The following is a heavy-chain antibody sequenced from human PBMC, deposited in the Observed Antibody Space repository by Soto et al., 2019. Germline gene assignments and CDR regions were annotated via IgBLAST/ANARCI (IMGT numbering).Heavy chain of an antibody. CDR2: FTADAGNT. D-gene: IGHD6-13*01. J-gene: IGHJ4*02. CDR1: GFTFSSYA. CDR3: AKGDTRSWYLWDY. Sequence: EVQLFESGGGLVQPGGSLRLSCAASGFTFSSYAMSWVRQAPGKGLEWVSIFTADAGNTYYADSVKGRFTVSRDTSKNTLYLQMNSLRAEDTAVYYCAKGDTRSWYLWDYWGQGTLVTVSS. V-gene: IGHV3-23*01.